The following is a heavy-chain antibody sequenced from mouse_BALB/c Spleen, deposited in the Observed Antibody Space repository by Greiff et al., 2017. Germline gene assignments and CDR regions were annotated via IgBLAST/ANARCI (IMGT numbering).Heavy chain of an antibody. CDR3: ARRTGAVYFDY. D-gene: IGHD4-1*01. CDR2: ISYSGST. J-gene: IGHJ2*01. Sequence: EVQRVESGPGLVKPSQSLSLTCTVTGYSITSDYAWNWIRQFPGNKLEWMGYISYSGSTSYNPSLKSRISITRDTSKNQFFLQLNSVTTEDTATYYCARRTGAVYFDYWGQGTTLTVSS. V-gene: IGHV3-2*02. CDR1: GYSITSDYA.